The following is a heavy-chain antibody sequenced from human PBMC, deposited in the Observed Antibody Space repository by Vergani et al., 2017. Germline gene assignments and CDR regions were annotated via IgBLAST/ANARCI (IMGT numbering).Heavy chain of an antibody. CDR1: GFTFSSYG. CDR3: ARSLWGGATGYFDY. Sequence: QVQLVESGGGVVQPGRSLRLSCAASGFTFSSYGMHWVRQAPGKGLEWVAVISSDGSNKYYADSVKGRFTISRDNSKKTLYLQMNSLRAEDTAVYYCARSLWGGATGYFDYWGQGTLVTVSS. V-gene: IGHV3-30*03. CDR2: ISSDGSNK. J-gene: IGHJ4*02. D-gene: IGHD3-16*01.